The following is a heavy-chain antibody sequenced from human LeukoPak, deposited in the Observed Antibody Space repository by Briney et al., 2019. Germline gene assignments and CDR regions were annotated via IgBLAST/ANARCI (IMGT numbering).Heavy chain of an antibody. V-gene: IGHV1-18*01. Sequence: ASVKVSCKPSGYTFSIYAISWVRQGPGQGLEWMGWISAYIGNTNYAQKLQGRVTMTTDTSTSTAYMELRSLRSDDTAVYYCARDRVAAAGTRSQNWFDPWGQGTLVTVSS. J-gene: IGHJ5*02. D-gene: IGHD6-13*01. CDR1: GYTFSIYA. CDR3: ARDRVAAAGTRSQNWFDP. CDR2: ISAYIGNT.